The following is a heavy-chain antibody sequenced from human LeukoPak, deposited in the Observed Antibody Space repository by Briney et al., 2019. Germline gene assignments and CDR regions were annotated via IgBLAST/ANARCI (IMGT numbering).Heavy chain of an antibody. CDR3: AKAHSISWPYAFDS. J-gene: IGHJ4*02. Sequence: GGSLRLSCAASGFTFSNYAMAWVRQAPGKGLEWVSAISGNGGRTYSADSVQGRLTISRDNSKNTVYLQMDNLRAEDSAMYYCAKAHSISWPYAFDSWGQGTLVTVSS. D-gene: IGHD6-13*01. CDR1: GFTFSNYA. CDR2: ISGNGGRT. V-gene: IGHV3-23*01.